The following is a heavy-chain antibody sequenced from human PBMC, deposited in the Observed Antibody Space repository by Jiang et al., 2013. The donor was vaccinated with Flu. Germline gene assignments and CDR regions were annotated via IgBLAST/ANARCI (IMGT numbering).Heavy chain of an antibody. Sequence: GAEVKKPGGLSEGLLQGFWLHLYQLWYHLGATGPWTRAEWMGWISAYNGDTNYAQRPQGKVTMTADTSTSTAYMELRSLRSDDTAVYYCAREGAASHYYGMDVWGQGTTVTVSS. J-gene: IGHJ6*02. V-gene: IGHV1-18*01. CDR3: AREGAASHYYGMDV. CDR2: ISAYNGDT. CDR1: LHLYQLW.